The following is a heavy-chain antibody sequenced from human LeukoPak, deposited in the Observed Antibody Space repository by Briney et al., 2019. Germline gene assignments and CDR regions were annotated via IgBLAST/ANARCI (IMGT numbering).Heavy chain of an antibody. CDR1: GFRFSSYA. D-gene: IGHD3-22*01. CDR3: ARVLRDISGYYDY. Sequence: PGGSLRLSCAASGFRFSSYAMHWVRQAPGKGLEYVSAISIDGGDTFYASSVKGRFTISRDNSKSTPYLQMGSLRAEDMAVYYCARVLRDISGYYDYWGQGTLVTVSS. J-gene: IGHJ4*02. CDR2: ISIDGGDT. V-gene: IGHV3-64*01.